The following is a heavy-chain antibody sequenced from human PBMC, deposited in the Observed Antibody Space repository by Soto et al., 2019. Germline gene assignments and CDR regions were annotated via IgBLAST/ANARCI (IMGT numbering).Heavy chain of an antibody. J-gene: IGHJ4*02. D-gene: IGHD3-10*01. Sequence: QVQLVQSGAEVKKPGSSVKVSCKASGGTFSSYAISWVRQAPGQGLEWMGGIIPIFGTANYAQKFQGRVTITADESTSTAYMELSSLRSEDTAVYYCARTQLNYGSGSYVQYYFDYWGQGTLVTVSS. CDR3: ARTQLNYGSGSYVQYYFDY. CDR2: IIPIFGTA. V-gene: IGHV1-69*12. CDR1: GGTFSSYA.